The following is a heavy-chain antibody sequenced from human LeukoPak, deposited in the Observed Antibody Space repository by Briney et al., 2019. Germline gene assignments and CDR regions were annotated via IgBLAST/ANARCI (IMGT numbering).Heavy chain of an antibody. D-gene: IGHD6-13*01. CDR2: IYSSGST. V-gene: IGHV4-39*07. CDR1: GDSISSSTYY. J-gene: IGHJ4*02. CDR3: ARDSSSSRPNFDY. Sequence: PSETLSPTCIVSGDSISSSTYYWGWIRQPPGKGLEWITSIYSSGSTYYNPSLKSRVTISLDTSKNQFSLKLGSVTAADTAVYYCARDSSSSRPNFDYWGQGILVTVSS.